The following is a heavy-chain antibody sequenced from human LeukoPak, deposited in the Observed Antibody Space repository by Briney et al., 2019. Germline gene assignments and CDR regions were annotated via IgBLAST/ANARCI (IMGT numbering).Heavy chain of an antibody. J-gene: IGHJ4*02. CDR2: FDPEDGET. CDR3: ATEGTIAVAGSFDY. D-gene: IGHD6-19*01. Sequence: ASVKVSCKVPGYTLTELSMHWVRQAPGKGLEWMGGFDPEDGETIYAQKFQGRVTITEDTSTDTAYMELSSLRSEDTAVYYCATEGTIAVAGSFDYWGQGTLVTVSS. V-gene: IGHV1-24*01. CDR1: GYTLTELS.